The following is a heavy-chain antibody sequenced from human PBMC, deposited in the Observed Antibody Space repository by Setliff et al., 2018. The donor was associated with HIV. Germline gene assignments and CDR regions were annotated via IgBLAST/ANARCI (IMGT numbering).Heavy chain of an antibody. V-gene: IGHV4-39*01. D-gene: IGHD2-15*01. CDR1: GGSIRSTSYY. Sequence: SETLSLTCTVSGGSIRSTSYYWGWIRQPPGKGLEWIGSIYYSGSTYYNPSLKSRVTISVDTSKNQFSLKLSSVTAADTAVYYCARHPPYCSGGSCYRGRCYYFDYWGQGTMVTVSS. CDR2: IYYSGST. CDR3: ARHPPYCSGGSCYRGRCYYFDY. J-gene: IGHJ4*02.